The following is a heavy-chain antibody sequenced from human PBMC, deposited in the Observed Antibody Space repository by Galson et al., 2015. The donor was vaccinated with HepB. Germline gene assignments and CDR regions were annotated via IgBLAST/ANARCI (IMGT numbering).Heavy chain of an antibody. CDR3: ARGTIWFGELGPFDY. V-gene: IGHV3-33*01. J-gene: IGHJ4*02. CDR2: IWYDGSNK. CDR1: GFTFSSCG. Sequence: SLRLSCAASGFTFSSCGMHWVRQAPGKGLEWVAVIWYDGSNKYYADSVKGRFTISRDNSKNTLYLQTNSLRAEDTAVYYCARGTIWFGELGPFDYWGQGTLVTVSS. D-gene: IGHD3-10*01.